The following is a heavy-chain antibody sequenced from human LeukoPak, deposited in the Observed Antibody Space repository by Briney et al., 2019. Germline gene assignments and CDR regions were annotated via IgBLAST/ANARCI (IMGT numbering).Heavy chain of an antibody. CDR1: GFTFSNAW. J-gene: IGHJ4*02. D-gene: IGHD1-1*01. Sequence: GGSLRLSCAASGFTFSNAWMSWVGQAPGKGLEWVGRIKSKTDGGTTDYAAPVKGRFTISRDNSKNTLYLQMNSLKTEDTAVYYCTTAGTWNYGDYWGQGTLVTVSS. CDR3: TTAGTWNYGDY. V-gene: IGHV3-15*01. CDR2: IKSKTDGGTT.